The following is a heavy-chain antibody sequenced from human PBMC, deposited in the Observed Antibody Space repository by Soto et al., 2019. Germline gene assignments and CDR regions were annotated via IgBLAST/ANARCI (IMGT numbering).Heavy chain of an antibody. Sequence: SXKVSCKCSGYTFTSYGISRVRQAPGKRLEWMGWISAYNGNTNYAQKLQGRVTMTTDTSTSTAYMELRSLRSDDMVVYYCARDREYGDYGSAFDIWGQGTMGTVSS. CDR2: ISAYNGNT. J-gene: IGHJ3*02. CDR3: ARDREYGDYGSAFDI. D-gene: IGHD4-17*01. V-gene: IGHV1-18*03. CDR1: GYTFTSYG.